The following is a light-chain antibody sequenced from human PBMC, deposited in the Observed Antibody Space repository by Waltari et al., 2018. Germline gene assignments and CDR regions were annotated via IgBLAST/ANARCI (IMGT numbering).Light chain of an antibody. Sequence: IQMTQSPSALSASVGDRVTISCRASQNIYSNLAWYQQKPGKAPRLLIYAASSLQSGIPSRFSGSGSGTDFTLTISSLQPEDSAAYYCQHYYDNPYSFGQGTKVEIK. CDR2: AAS. CDR1: QNIYSN. J-gene: IGKJ2*03. CDR3: QHYYDNPYS. V-gene: IGKV1-6*01.